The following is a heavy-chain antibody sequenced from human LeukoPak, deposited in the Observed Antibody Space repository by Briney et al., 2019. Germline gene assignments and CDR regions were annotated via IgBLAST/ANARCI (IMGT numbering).Heavy chain of an antibody. J-gene: IGHJ1*01. Sequence: PSETLSLTCTVSGYSISSGYYWGWIRQPPGKGLEWIGSIYHSGSTYYNPSLKSRVTISVDTSKNQFSLKLSSVTAADTAVYYCARDPPPRQHWGQGTLVTVSS. CDR3: ARDPPPRQH. CDR1: GYSISSGYY. CDR2: IYHSGST. V-gene: IGHV4-38-2*02.